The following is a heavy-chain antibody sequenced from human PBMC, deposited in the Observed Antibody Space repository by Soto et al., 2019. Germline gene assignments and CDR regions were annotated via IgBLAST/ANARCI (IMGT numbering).Heavy chain of an antibody. V-gene: IGHV3-23*01. CDR3: ARIRGYRSGLDV. CDR2: ITGTGGNT. D-gene: IGHD5-12*01. J-gene: IGHJ6*02. Sequence: EVQLLEPGGGLVQPGGSLRLSCAASGFPLSTYGMTWVRQAPGKGLEWVSAITGTGGNTYYVDSVKGRFTSSRDNSKNMLYLQVNSLRVEDTAVYYCARIRGYRSGLDVRGPGTTVIVSS. CDR1: GFPLSTYG.